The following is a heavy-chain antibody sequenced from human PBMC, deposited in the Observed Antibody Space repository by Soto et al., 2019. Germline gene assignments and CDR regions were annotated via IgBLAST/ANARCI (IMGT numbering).Heavy chain of an antibody. CDR3: ARLRYSYGSSFDY. Sequence: PSETLSLTCSVSGDSISSHYWSWIRQPPGKGLEWIGYISYSGSTNYNPSLKSRVTISVDTSKNQFSLKLSSVTAADTAVYYCARLRYSYGSSFDYWGQGTLVTVSS. CDR1: GDSISSHY. CDR2: ISYSGST. D-gene: IGHD5-18*01. J-gene: IGHJ4*02. V-gene: IGHV4-59*08.